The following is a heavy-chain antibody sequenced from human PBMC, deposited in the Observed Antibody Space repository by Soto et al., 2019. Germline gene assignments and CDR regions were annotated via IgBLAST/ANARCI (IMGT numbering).Heavy chain of an antibody. CDR2: ISAYNGNT. Sequence: QVQLVQSGAEVKKPGASVKVSCKASGYTFTSYGISWVRQAPGQGLEWMGWISAYNGNTNYAQKLQGRVTMTTDTSTSTAYMELRSLRSADKAVYYCARDLCSSTSCYDCSCWFDPWGQGTLVTVSS. D-gene: IGHD2-2*01. V-gene: IGHV1-18*01. CDR3: ARDLCSSTSCYDCSCWFDP. J-gene: IGHJ5*02. CDR1: GYTFTSYG.